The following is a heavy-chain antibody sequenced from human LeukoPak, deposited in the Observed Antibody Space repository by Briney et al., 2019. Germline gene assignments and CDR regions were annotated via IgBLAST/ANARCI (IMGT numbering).Heavy chain of an antibody. CDR2: ISWNSGSI. D-gene: IGHD3-9*01. J-gene: IGHJ4*02. CDR3: VKGEAVRHFDWLLYD. Sequence: PGGSLRLSCAASGFTFDDFAMHWVRQAPGKGLEWFSAISWNSGSIGFADSVKGRFTISRDNAKNSLYLQMNSLRAEDTAVYYCVKGEAVRHFDWLLYDWGQGTLVTVSS. CDR1: GFTFDDFA. V-gene: IGHV3-9*01.